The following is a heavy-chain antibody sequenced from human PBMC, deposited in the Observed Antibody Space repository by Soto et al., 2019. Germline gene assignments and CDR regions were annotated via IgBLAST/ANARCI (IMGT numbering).Heavy chain of an antibody. CDR3: ARALEYSSSSSLDY. V-gene: IGHV1-69*02. CDR2: IIPILGIA. CDR1: GGTFSSYT. Sequence: QVQLVQSGAEVKKPGSSEKVSCKASGGTFSSYTISWVRQAPGQGLEWMGRIIPILGIANYAQKFQGRVTITADKSTSTAYMELSSLRSEDTAVYYCARALEYSSSSSLDYWGQGTLVTVSS. J-gene: IGHJ4*02. D-gene: IGHD6-6*01.